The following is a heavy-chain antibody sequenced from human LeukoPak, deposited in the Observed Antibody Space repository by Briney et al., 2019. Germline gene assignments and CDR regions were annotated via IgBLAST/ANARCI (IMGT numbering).Heavy chain of an antibody. D-gene: IGHD3-22*01. CDR3: ARGPFPGDSSGYYLVY. Sequence: ASVKVSCKASGYTFTSYGISWVRQAPGQGLEWMGWISAYNGNTNYAQKLQGRVTMTTDTSTSTAYMELSSLRSEDTAVYYCARGPFPGDSSGYYLVYWGQGTLVTVSS. CDR1: GYTFTSYG. V-gene: IGHV1-18*01. CDR2: ISAYNGNT. J-gene: IGHJ4*02.